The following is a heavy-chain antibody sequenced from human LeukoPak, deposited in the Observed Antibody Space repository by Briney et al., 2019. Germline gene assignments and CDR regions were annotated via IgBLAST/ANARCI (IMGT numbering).Heavy chain of an antibody. J-gene: IGHJ5*02. D-gene: IGHD3-22*01. CDR1: GFTFSNYN. V-gene: IGHV3-21*01. CDR2: ISSSSSYI. Sequence: GGSLRLSCAASGFTFSNYNMNWVRQAPGKGLEWVSSISSSSSYIYYADSVKGRFTISRDNAKNSLYLQMNSLRAEDTAVYYCARGDYYDIPPNWFDPWGQGTLVTVSS. CDR3: ARGDYYDIPPNWFDP.